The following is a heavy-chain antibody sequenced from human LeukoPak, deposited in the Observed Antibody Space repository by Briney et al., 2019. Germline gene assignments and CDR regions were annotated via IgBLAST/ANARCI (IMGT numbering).Heavy chain of an antibody. CDR3: ARDLRDYGAD. CDR1: GFIFSSYS. V-gene: IGHV3-48*04. CDR2: ISSSSSTT. Sequence: PGGSLRLSCAASGFIFSSYSMNWVRQAPGKGLEWVSYISSSSSTTYYADSVKGRFTISRDNAKNSLYLQMNSLRAEDTAVYYCARDLRDYGADWGQGTLVTVSS. J-gene: IGHJ4*02. D-gene: IGHD4-17*01.